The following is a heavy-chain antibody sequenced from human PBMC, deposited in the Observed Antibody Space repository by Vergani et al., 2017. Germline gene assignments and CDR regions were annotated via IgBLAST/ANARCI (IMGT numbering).Heavy chain of an antibody. Sequence: EVPLVESGGGLVKPGGSLRLSCAASGFTFSNAWMTWVRQAPGKGLEWVGHIKSKTDGGTTYYAAPVKGRFTISRDDSRNTLYLQMNSLKTEDTAVYYCTTGAWIQLWLADYWGQGTLVTVSS. CDR3: TTGAWIQLWLADY. CDR2: IKSKTDGGTT. D-gene: IGHD5-18*01. V-gene: IGHV3-15*01. CDR1: GFTFSNAW. J-gene: IGHJ4*02.